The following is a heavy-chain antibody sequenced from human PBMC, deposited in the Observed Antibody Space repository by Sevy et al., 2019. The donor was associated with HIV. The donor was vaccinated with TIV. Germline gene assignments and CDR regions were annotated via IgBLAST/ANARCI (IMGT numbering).Heavy chain of an antibody. V-gene: IGHV3-9*01. D-gene: IGHD2-8*01. CDR3: ATLGPYCTNGVCPDYYYYGMDV. J-gene: IGHJ6*02. CDR1: GFTFDDYA. CDR2: ISWNSGSI. Sequence: GGSLRLSCAASGFTFDDYAMHWVRQAPGKGLEWVSGISWNSGSIGYADSVKGRFTISRDNAKNSLYLQMNSLRAEDTVLYYYATLGPYCTNGVCPDYYYYGMDVWGQGTTVTVSS.